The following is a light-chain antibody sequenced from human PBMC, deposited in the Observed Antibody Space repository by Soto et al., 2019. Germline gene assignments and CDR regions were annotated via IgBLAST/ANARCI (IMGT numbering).Light chain of an antibody. Sequence: QSALTQPASVSGSPGQSITISCTGTSSDVGGYNYVSWYQQHPGKAPKLTIYEVTNRPSGVSNRFSGSKSGNTASLTISGLPAEDEADYYCFSYTSSSTRVFGGGTKLTVL. CDR3: FSYTSSSTRV. CDR1: SSDVGGYNY. J-gene: IGLJ3*02. CDR2: EVT. V-gene: IGLV2-14*01.